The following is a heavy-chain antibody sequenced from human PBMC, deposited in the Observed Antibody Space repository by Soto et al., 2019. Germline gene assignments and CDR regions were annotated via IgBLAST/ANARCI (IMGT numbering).Heavy chain of an antibody. CDR3: ARRRAASAYYFDH. D-gene: IGHD3-22*01. V-gene: IGHV3-30-3*01. CDR2: VSVDGSLE. Sequence: QVQLVESGGGVVQPGGSLRLSCVASGFTFSTYAIHWVRQAPGKGLEWVALVSVDGSLEYYADSVKGRSTVSRDNSKITLYFQMNSMRPEDTACYYCARRRAASAYYFDHWGQGTLVTVSS. J-gene: IGHJ4*02. CDR1: GFTFSTYA.